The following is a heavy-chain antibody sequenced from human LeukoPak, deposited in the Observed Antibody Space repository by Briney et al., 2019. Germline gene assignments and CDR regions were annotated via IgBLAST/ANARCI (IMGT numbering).Heavy chain of an antibody. V-gene: IGHV1-2*02. CDR1: GYTFTGYY. CDR2: INPNSGGT. Sequence: ASVKVSCNASGYTFTGYYMHWVRQAPGQGLEWMGWINPNSGGTNYAQKLQGRVTMTTDTSTSTAYMELRSLRSDDTAVYYCARDGDPTVTTDPPYYWGQGTLVTVSS. J-gene: IGHJ4*02. CDR3: ARDGDPTVTTDPPYY. D-gene: IGHD4-17*01.